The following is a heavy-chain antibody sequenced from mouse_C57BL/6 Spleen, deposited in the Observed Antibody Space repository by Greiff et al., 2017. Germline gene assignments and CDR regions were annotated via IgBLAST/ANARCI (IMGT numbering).Heavy chain of an antibody. Sequence: EVQLQQSGPELVKPGASVKMSCKASGYTFTDYNMHWVKQSHGKSLEWIGYINPNNGGTSYNQKFKGKDTLTVNKSSSTAYMELRSLTSEDSAVYYCARYSLPYDYDGRGYAMDYWGQGTSVTVSS. CDR2: INPNNGGT. V-gene: IGHV1-22*01. D-gene: IGHD2-4*01. CDR1: GYTFTDYN. CDR3: ARYSLPYDYDGRGYAMDY. J-gene: IGHJ4*01.